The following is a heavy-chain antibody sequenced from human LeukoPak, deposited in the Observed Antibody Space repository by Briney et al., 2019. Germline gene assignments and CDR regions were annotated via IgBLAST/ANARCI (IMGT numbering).Heavy chain of an antibody. CDR2: IYYSGST. V-gene: IGHV4-30-2*01. J-gene: IGHJ4*02. CDR1: GGPISSGGYY. D-gene: IGHD6-13*01. CDR3: ARAYSSSLGYYFGY. Sequence: SETLSLTCAVSGGPISSGGYYWSWIRQPPGKGPEWIGYIYYSGSTYYNPSLKSRVTILIDTSKNQFSLKLRSVTAADTAIYYCARAYSSSLGYYFGYWGQGTLVTVSS.